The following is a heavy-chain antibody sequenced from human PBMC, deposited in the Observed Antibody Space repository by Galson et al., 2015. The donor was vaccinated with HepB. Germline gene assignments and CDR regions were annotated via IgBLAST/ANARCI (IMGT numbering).Heavy chain of an antibody. D-gene: IGHD3-22*01. CDR3: ARGYSSDSSGFYSPPGY. J-gene: IGHJ4*02. CDR1: GDSISSDIYS. Sequence: TLSLTCTVSGDSISSDIYSWSWIRQPPGKGLEWIGYIYHSGGTYYNPSLRSRVAISIDRSNNQFSLNLTSVTAADTAIYYCARGYSSDSSGFYSPPGYWGQGSQVTVSS. CDR2: IYHSGGT. V-gene: IGHV4-30-2*01.